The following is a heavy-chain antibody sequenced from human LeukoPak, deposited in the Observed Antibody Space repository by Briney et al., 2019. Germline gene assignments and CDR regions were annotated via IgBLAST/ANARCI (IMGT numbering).Heavy chain of an antibody. CDR2: LYHSGAA. V-gene: IGHV4-59*08. CDR3: ARLGKTYYMDV. CDR1: GDSISNYY. Sequence: PSETLSLTCTVSGDSISNYYWTWLRQTPGKGLEWIGNLYHSGAADYTPSLKTRVTTSVDTSKDQFSLSLRSSTAADTPVYFCARLGKTYYMDVWGTGTTVTVSS. D-gene: IGHD1/OR15-1a*01. J-gene: IGHJ6*03.